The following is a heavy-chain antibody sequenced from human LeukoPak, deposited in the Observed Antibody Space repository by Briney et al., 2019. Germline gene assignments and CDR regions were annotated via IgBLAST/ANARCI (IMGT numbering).Heavy chain of an antibody. J-gene: IGHJ6*03. V-gene: IGHV4-31*03. CDR3: ASTPKGAVAGPGYYQDYYYMDV. D-gene: IGHD6-19*01. CDR1: GGSISSGGYY. CDR2: IYYSGST. Sequence: PSETLSLTCTVSGGSISSGGYYWSWIRQHPGKGLEWIGYIYYSGSTYYNPSLKSRVTISVDTSKNQFSLKLSSVTAADTAVYYCASTPKGAVAGPGYYQDYYYMDVWGKGTTVTVSS.